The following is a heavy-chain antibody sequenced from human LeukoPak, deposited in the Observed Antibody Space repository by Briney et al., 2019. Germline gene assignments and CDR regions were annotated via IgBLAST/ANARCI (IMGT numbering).Heavy chain of an antibody. CDR3: TTDPFYYDSSGYSDY. Sequence: GGSLRLSWAAAGFTFSNAWMSWVRQAPGKGLEWVGRIKSKTDGGTTDYAAAVKGRFTISRDDSKNTLYLQMNSLKTEDTAVYYCTTDPFYYDSSGYSDYWGQGTLVTVSS. J-gene: IGHJ4*02. CDR2: IKSKTDGGTT. V-gene: IGHV3-15*01. CDR1: GFTFSNAW. D-gene: IGHD3-22*01.